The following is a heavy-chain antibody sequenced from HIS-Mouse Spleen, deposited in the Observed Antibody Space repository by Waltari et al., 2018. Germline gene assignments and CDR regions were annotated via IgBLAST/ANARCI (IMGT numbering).Heavy chain of an antibody. V-gene: IGHV3-30*18. D-gene: IGHD6-19*01. CDR2: ISYDGSNK. CDR1: GFTFSSYG. Sequence: QVQLVESGGGVVQPGRSLRLSCAASGFTFSSYGMHWVRQAPGKGLEWVAVISYDGSNKYYADSVKGRFSISRDNSKNTLYLQMNSPRAEDTAVYYCAKASSGWLDYWGQGTLVTVSS. CDR3: AKASSGWLDY. J-gene: IGHJ4*02.